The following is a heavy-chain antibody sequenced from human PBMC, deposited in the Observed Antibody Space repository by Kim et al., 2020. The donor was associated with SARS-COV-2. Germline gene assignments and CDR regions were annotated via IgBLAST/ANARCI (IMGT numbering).Heavy chain of an antibody. D-gene: IGHD3-22*01. CDR2: IIPIFGTA. V-gene: IGHV1-69*13. J-gene: IGHJ4*02. CDR1: GGTFSSYA. CDR3: ARGIRPFYDSSGYYPDYFDY. Sequence: SVKVSCKASGGTFSSYAISWVRQAPGQGLEWMGGIIPIFGTANYAQKFQGRVTITADESTSTAYMELSSLRSEDTAVYYCARGIRPFYDSSGYYPDYFDYWGQGTLVTVSS.